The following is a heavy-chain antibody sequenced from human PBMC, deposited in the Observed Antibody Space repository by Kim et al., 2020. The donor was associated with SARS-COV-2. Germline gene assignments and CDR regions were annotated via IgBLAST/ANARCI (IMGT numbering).Heavy chain of an antibody. J-gene: IGHJ3*02. V-gene: IGHV4-4*07. CDR1: GGSISSYY. CDR2: IYTSGST. Sequence: SETLSLTCTVSGGSISSYYWSWICQPAGKGLECIGRIYTSGSTNYNPSLKSRVTMSVDTSKNQFSLKLSSVTAADTAVYYCARAAYYYGSGGYYKRHDQVAFDIWGQGTMVTVSS. CDR3: ARAAYYYGSGGYYKRHDQVAFDI. D-gene: IGHD3-10*01.